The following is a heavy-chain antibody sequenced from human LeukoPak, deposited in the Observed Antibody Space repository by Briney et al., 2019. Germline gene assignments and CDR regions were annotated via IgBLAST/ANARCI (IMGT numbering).Heavy chain of an antibody. Sequence: GGSLRLSCAASGFTFSSYEMNWVRQAPGKGLEWVSYISSGGSTIYYADSVKGRFTISRDNAKNSLYLQMNSLRAEDTAVYYCARYDILTGYPYYFDYWGQGTLVTVSS. CDR3: ARYDILTGYPYYFDY. CDR1: GFTFSSYE. V-gene: IGHV3-48*03. J-gene: IGHJ4*02. CDR2: ISSGGSTI. D-gene: IGHD3-9*01.